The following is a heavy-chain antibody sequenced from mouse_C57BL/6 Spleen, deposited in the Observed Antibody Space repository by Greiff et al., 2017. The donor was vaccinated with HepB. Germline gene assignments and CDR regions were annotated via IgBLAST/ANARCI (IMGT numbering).Heavy chain of an antibody. V-gene: IGHV1-82*01. CDR2: IYPGDGDT. CDR3: ARSGGSWFAY. D-gene: IGHD3-1*01. CDR1: GYAFSSSW. J-gene: IGHJ3*01. Sequence: QVTLKVSGPELVKPGASVKISCKASGYAFSSSWMNWVKQRPGKGLEWIGRIYPGDGDTNYNGKFKGKATLTADKSSSTAYMQLSSLTSEDSAVYFCARSGGSWFAYWGQGTLVTVSA.